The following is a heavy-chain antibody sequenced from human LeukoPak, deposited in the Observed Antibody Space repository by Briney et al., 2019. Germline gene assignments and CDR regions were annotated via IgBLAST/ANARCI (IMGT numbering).Heavy chain of an antibody. D-gene: IGHD2-2*01. CDR3: ARGRRYCSSTSCRTLDY. J-gene: IGHJ4*02. CDR1: GGSFSGYY. V-gene: IGHV4-34*01. Sequence: PSETLSLTCAVYGGSFSGYYWSWIRQPPGKGLEWIGEINHSGSTNYNPSLKGRVTISVDTSKNQFSLKLSSVTAADTAVYYCARGRRYCSSTSCRTLDYWGQGTLVTVSS. CDR2: INHSGST.